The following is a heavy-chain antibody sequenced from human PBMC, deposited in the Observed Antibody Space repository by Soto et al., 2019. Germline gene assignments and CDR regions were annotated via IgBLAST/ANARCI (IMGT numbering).Heavy chain of an antibody. CDR3: ATWRSSSWFDY. CDR2: IFSSDPNT. CDR1: GYSFSTYS. V-gene: IGHV5-51*01. D-gene: IGHD6-13*01. J-gene: IGHJ4*02. Sequence: PGESLKISCKGSGYSFSTYSIGWVRQMPRKGLEWMGNIFSSDPNTRYSPSFQGQVTISADKSISTAYLQWSSLKASDTAMYYCATWRSSSWFDYWGQGTLVTVSS.